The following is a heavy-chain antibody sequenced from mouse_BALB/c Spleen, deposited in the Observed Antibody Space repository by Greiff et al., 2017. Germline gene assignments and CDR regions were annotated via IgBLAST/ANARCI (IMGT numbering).Heavy chain of an antibody. D-gene: IGHD1-1*01. V-gene: IGHV5-12-1*01. J-gene: IGHJ2*01. CDR2: ISSGGGST. Sequence: EVQGVESGGGLVKPGGSLKLSCAASGFAFSSYDMSWVRQTPEKRLEWVAYISSGGGSTYYPDTVKGRFTISRDNAKNTLYLQMSSLKSEDTAMYYCARHDYYGSRDYFDYWGQGTTLTVSS. CDR3: ARHDYYGSRDYFDY. CDR1: GFAFSSYD.